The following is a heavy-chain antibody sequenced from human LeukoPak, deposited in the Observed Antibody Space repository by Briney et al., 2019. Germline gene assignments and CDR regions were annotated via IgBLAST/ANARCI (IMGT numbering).Heavy chain of an antibody. V-gene: IGHV4-59*01. Sequence: KPSETLSLTCTVSGGSISSYYWSWIRQPPGKGLEWIGYIYYSGSTNYNPSLKSRVTISVDTSKNQFSLKLSSVTAADTAVYYCARGMYSSSWYWFDPWGQGTLVTVSS. D-gene: IGHD6-13*01. CDR1: GGSISSYY. CDR3: ARGMYSSSWYWFDP. CDR2: IYYSGST. J-gene: IGHJ5*02.